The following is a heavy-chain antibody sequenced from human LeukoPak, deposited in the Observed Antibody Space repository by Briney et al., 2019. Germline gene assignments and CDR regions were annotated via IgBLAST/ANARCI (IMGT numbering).Heavy chain of an antibody. Sequence: PGGSLRLSCAASGFTFSNFAMNWVRQAPGKGLEWVSTISGSGTYYSDSVKGRFTISRDNSKSTVYLQMNSLRVEDTALYYCAKTHGDNLFDLWGRGTLVTVSS. CDR3: AKTHGDNLFDL. J-gene: IGHJ4*02. CDR2: ISGSGT. D-gene: IGHD5-24*01. V-gene: IGHV3-23*01. CDR1: GFTFSNFA.